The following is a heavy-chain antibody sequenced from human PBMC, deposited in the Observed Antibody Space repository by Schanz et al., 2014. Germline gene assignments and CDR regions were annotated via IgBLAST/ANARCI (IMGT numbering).Heavy chain of an antibody. CDR3: ARDMLRRYGALEI. CDR1: GFNFGDYY. D-gene: IGHD2-8*01. Sequence: EAQLVESGGGLVKPGGSLRLSCAASGFNFGDYYMTWVRQAPGKGLESVAKINPDGSGKYYVVSVEGRFTISRDNAKKSLDLHMNSLTAEDTAVYYCARDMLRRYGALEIWGRGTMVTVSS. J-gene: IGHJ3*02. V-gene: IGHV3-7*01. CDR2: INPDGSGK.